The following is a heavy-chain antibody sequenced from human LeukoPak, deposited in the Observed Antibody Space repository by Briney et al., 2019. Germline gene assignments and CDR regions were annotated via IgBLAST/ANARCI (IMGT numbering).Heavy chain of an antibody. D-gene: IGHD6-13*01. V-gene: IGHV3-23*01. CDR3: AKVGRYSSSWYFGLDNWFDP. CDR2: ISGSGGST. CDR1: GFTFSSYA. J-gene: IGHJ5*02. Sequence: PGGSLRLSCAASGFTFSSYAMSWVRQAPGKGLEWVSAISGSGGSTYYADSVKGRFTISRDNSKNTLYLQMNSLRAEDTAVYYCAKVGRYSSSWYFGLDNWFDPWGQGTLVTVSS.